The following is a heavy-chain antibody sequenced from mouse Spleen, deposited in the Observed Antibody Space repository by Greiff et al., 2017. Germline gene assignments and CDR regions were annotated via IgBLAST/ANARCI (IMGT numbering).Heavy chain of an antibody. J-gene: IGHJ4*01. D-gene: IGHD1-1*01. Sequence: EVKLMESGGGLVKPGGSLKLSCAASGFTFSDYGMHWVRQAPEKGLEWVAYISSGSSTIYYADTVKGRFTISRDNAKNTLFLQMTSLRSEDTAMYYCARHGRAMDYWGQGTSVTVSS. V-gene: IGHV5-17*01. CDR2: ISSGSSTI. CDR1: GFTFSDYG. CDR3: ARHGRAMDY.